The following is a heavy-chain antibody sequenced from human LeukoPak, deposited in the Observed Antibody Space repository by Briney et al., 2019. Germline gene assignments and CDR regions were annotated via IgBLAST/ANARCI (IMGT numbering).Heavy chain of an antibody. D-gene: IGHD1-1*01. V-gene: IGHV3-30*04. CDR2: IAYDGSSI. Sequence: PGGSLRLSCAASGFTFKNYALHWVRQAPGKGLEWVSFIAYDGSSIYYRDSVKGRFTISRDYSRNILYLQMDSLRSDDTATYYCARDGVTRRYNTYYYMDVWGKETTVTV. CDR3: ARDGVTRRYNTYYYMDV. CDR1: GFTFKNYA. J-gene: IGHJ6*03.